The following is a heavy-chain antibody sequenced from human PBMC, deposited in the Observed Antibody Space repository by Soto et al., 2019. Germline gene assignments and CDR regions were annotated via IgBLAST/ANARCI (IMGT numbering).Heavy chain of an antibody. CDR3: AREGLGPIPFDY. D-gene: IGHD2-21*01. CDR1: GFTFSSYW. Sequence: RVSCAXSGFTFSSYWMHWVRQAPGKGLVWVSSIKNDGSSTSYVDSMEGRFTISRDNAKNTLYLQLNSLRAEDTAIYYCAREGLGPIPFDYWGRGTLVTVSS. V-gene: IGHV3-74*01. J-gene: IGHJ4*02. CDR2: IKNDGSST.